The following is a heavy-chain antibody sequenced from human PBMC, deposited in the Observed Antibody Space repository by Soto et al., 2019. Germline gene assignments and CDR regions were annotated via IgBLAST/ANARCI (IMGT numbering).Heavy chain of an antibody. V-gene: IGHV6-1*01. J-gene: IGHJ6*02. Sequence: SQTLSLPCAISGDSVASNSAAWNWIRQSPSRGLEWLGRTYYRSKWYTDYAESVKSRITINPDTSKNQVSLQLKSLTPEDTAVYYCTTGATSGRDVNYYYGIDVWGQGTTVTVSS. D-gene: IGHD3-3*01. CDR3: TTGATSGRDVNYYYGIDV. CDR1: GDSVASNSAA. CDR2: TYYRSKWYT.